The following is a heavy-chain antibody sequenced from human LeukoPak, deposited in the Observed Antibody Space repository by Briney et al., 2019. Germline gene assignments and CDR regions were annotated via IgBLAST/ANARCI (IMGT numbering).Heavy chain of an antibody. V-gene: IGHV4-59*01. CDR2: IHYTGST. CDR3: ARRGVERAAITERNGFDS. D-gene: IGHD5-24*01. CDR1: GASIISSN. Sequence: KPSETLSLTCSVSGASIISSNWGWIRQPPGRGLEWIASIHYTGSTNYNPSLKSRVARAIDTSKDQFSLKSSSVTAEVTTVYYGARRGVERAAITERNGFDSWGQGTLVTVSS. J-gene: IGHJ5*01.